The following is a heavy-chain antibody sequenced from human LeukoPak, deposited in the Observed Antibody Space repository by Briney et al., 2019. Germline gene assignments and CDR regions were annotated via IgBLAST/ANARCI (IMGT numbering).Heavy chain of an antibody. V-gene: IGHV4-39*07. CDR1: GGSISSGGYY. Sequence: SETLSLTCTVSGGSISSGGYYWSWIRQPPGKGLEWIGEINHSGSTNYNPSLKSRVTISVDTSKNQFSLKLSSVTAADTAVYYCARGLVEMATITHDYWGQGTLVTVSS. CDR3: ARGLVEMATITHDY. J-gene: IGHJ4*02. D-gene: IGHD5-24*01. CDR2: INHSGST.